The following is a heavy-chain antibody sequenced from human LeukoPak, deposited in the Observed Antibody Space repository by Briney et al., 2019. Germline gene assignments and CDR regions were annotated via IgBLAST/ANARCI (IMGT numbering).Heavy chain of an antibody. V-gene: IGHV4-39*07. CDR2: IFYSGST. Sequence: PSETLPLTCTVSSGSISTSNYYWGWVRQPPGKALEWIGNIFYSGSTYYSPSLKSRVTISLDTSRNQFSLKLSSVTAADTAVYYCARKDDGYNFSCFDYWGQGTLVTVSS. CDR1: SGSISTSNYY. J-gene: IGHJ4*02. D-gene: IGHD5-24*01. CDR3: ARKDDGYNFSCFDY.